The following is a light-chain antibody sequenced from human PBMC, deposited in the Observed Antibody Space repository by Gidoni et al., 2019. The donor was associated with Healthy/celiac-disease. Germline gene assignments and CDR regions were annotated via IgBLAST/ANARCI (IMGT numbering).Light chain of an antibody. V-gene: IGLV1-44*01. CDR1: SSNNGSNT. J-gene: IGLJ1*01. CDR3: AAWDDSLNGPGYV. Sequence: QSVLTQPPSASGTPGPRVPISCSGSSSNNGSNTVNWYQQLPGTAPKLLIYRTNQRPSGVPDRFSGSKSGTSASLAISGLQSEDEADYYCAAWDDSLNGPGYVFGTGTKVTVL. CDR2: RTN.